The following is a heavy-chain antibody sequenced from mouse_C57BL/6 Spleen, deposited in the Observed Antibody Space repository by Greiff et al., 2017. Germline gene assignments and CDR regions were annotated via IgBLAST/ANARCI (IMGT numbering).Heavy chain of an antibody. V-gene: IGHV1-69*01. CDR1: GYTFTSYW. CDR2: IDPSDSYT. D-gene: IGHD4-1*02. Sequence: QVQLQQPGAELVMPGASVKLSCKASGYTFTSYWMHWVKQRPGQGLEWIGEIDPSDSYTNYNQKFKGKSTLTVDKSSSTAYMQLSSLTSEDSAVYYCARRFNSYFDYWGQGTTLTVSS. CDR3: ARRFNSYFDY. J-gene: IGHJ2*01.